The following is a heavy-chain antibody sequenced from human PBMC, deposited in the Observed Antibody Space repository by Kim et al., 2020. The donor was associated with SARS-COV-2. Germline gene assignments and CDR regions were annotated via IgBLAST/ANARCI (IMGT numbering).Heavy chain of an antibody. CDR1: GYTFTTYA. CDR2: INTNTKNP. V-gene: IGHV7-4-1*02. Sequence: ASVKVSCTASGYTFTTYAMNWVRQAPGQGLEWMGWINTNTKNPTYAQGFTGRFVFSLDTSVSTAYLQINSLKAEDTAVYYCAREGRYCSSTSCNGGWFDPWGQGTLVTVSS. J-gene: IGHJ5*02. CDR3: AREGRYCSSTSCNGGWFDP. D-gene: IGHD2-2*01.